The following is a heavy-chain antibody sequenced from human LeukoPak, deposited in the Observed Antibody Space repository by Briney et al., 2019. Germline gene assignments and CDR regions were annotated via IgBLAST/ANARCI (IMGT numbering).Heavy chain of an antibody. CDR2: ISGSGGST. V-gene: IGHV3-23*01. CDR3: AKELYSCSGGSCPWDY. Sequence: GGSLRLSCAASGFTFSSYAMSWVRQAPGKGLGWVSAISGSGGSTYYADSVKGRFTISRDNSKNTLYLQMNSLRAEDTAVYYCAKELYSCSGGSCPWDYWGQGTLVTVSS. CDR1: GFTFSSYA. D-gene: IGHD2-15*01. J-gene: IGHJ4*02.